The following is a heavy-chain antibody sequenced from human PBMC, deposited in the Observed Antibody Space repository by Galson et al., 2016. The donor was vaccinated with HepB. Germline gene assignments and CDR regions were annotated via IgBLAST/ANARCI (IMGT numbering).Heavy chain of an antibody. CDR2: IFHSGST. CDR1: GGSISSSSW. CDR3: ARVPDYGGKPVDY. Sequence: SETLSLTCAVSGGSISSSSWWSWVRQPPGKGLEWIGEIFHSGSTNYNASLKSRVTILVDKSKNQFSLKLTSVTAADTAMYYCARVPDYGGKPVDYWGQGILVTVSS. V-gene: IGHV4-4*02. D-gene: IGHD4-23*01. J-gene: IGHJ4*02.